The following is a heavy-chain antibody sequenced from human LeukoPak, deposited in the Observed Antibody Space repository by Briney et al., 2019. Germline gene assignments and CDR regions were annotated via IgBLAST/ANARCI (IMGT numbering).Heavy chain of an antibody. Sequence: GGSLRLSCAASGLIVSSSYMTWVRQAPGEGLEWVSVIYSGGSTYYADSVKGRFTISRDSSKNTLYLQMNSLRAEDTAVYYCARGRVGATTCFDYWGQGTLVTVSS. CDR3: ARGRVGATTCFDY. CDR2: IYSGGST. V-gene: IGHV3-66*02. D-gene: IGHD1-26*01. J-gene: IGHJ4*02. CDR1: GLIVSSSY.